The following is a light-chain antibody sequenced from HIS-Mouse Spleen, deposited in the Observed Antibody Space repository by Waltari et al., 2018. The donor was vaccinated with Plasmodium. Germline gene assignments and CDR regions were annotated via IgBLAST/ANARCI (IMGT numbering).Light chain of an antibody. CDR2: EVS. J-gene: IGLJ1*01. V-gene: IGLV2-14*01. CDR3: SSYTSSSTL. Sequence: QSALTQPASVSGSPGQSITISCTGTSSDVGGYHYVSWYQQHPGKAPKLMIYEVSNRPPGVVNRCAASKSGNTASLTICGRQAEDEADYVCSSYTSSSTLFGTGTKVTVL. CDR1: SSDVGGYHY.